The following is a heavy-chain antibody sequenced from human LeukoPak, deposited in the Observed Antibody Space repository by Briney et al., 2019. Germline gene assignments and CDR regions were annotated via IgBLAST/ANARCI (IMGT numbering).Heavy chain of an antibody. D-gene: IGHD4-17*01. CDR1: GGSISSHY. CDR3: ARGGTTVTPGLLWFDP. V-gene: IGHV4-59*11. Sequence: MTSETPSLTCSVSGGSISSHYWSWIRQPPGKGLEWIGYIYYSGSTKYNPSLKSRVTISVDTSKNQFSLKLSSVTAADTAVYYCARGGTTVTPGLLWFDPWGQGTLVTVSS. CDR2: IYYSGST. J-gene: IGHJ5*02.